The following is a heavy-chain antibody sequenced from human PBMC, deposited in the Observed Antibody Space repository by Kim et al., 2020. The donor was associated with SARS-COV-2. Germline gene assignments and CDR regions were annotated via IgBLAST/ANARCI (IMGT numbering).Heavy chain of an antibody. CDR2: VYYTGST. CDR1: GGSISSSAYY. V-gene: IGHV4-39*01. Sequence: SVTLSLTCTVSGGSISSSAYYWGWIRQPPGKGLEWIGSVYYTGSTYYNPSLKSRVTISVDTSKNQFSLKLSSVTAADTAVYYCARHFRGTYIRFLGLHQFGYWGQGTLVTVSS. D-gene: IGHD3-3*01. J-gene: IGHJ4*02. CDR3: ARHFRGTYIRFLGLHQFGY.